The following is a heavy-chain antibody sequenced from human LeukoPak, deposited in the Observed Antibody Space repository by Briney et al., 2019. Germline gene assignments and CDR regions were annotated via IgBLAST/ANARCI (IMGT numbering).Heavy chain of an antibody. J-gene: IGHJ4*02. V-gene: IGHV3-23*01. CDR3: TKAKYYHFDY. D-gene: IGHD3-16*01. Sequence: RGSLRLSCVASGFTFSSYGMSWVRQAPGKGLEWVSAISGSDDSTYYADSVRGRFTISRDVSKNTLFLQMNSLRAEDTALYYCTKAKYYHFDYWGQGTLVTVSS. CDR1: GFTFSSYG. CDR2: ISGSDDST.